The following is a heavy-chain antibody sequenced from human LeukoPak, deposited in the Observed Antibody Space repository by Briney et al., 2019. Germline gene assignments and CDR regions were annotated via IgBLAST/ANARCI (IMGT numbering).Heavy chain of an antibody. CDR3: AWGGGLDV. Sequence: GGSLRLSCAASGFTFSSYWMNRARQAPGKGLEWVASINHNGNVNYYVDSVKGRFTISRDNAKNSLYLQMSNSRAEDTAVYFCAWGGGLDVWGQGATVTVSS. V-gene: IGHV3-7*03. CDR1: GFTFSSYW. D-gene: IGHD3-16*01. CDR2: INHNGNVN. J-gene: IGHJ6*02.